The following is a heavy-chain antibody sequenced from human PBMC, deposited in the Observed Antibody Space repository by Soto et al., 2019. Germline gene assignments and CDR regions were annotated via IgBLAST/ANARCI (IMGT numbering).Heavy chain of an antibody. CDR3: ARDQPGYSYGYGLGY. V-gene: IGHV3-21*01. CDR2: ISSSSSYI. Sequence: EVQLVESGGGLVKPGGSLRLSCAASGFTFSSYSMNWVRQAPGKGLAWASSISSSSSYIYYADPVKALYTISRNNAKNSLYLQMNSLRAEDTAVYYCARDQPGYSYGYGLGYWGQGTLVTVSS. J-gene: IGHJ4*02. CDR1: GFTFSSYS. D-gene: IGHD5-18*01.